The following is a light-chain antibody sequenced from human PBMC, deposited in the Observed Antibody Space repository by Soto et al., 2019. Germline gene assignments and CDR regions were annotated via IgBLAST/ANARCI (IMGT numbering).Light chain of an antibody. CDR3: HQYDSSLT. Sequence: EIVLTQSPGTLSLSPGEGATLSCRASQSISSSFLAWYQHRPGHAPRLFIYGASRRGTGIPERFSGSGSGTDFTLTISRLQPEDFAVYYCHQYDSSLTFGQGTKVEIK. CDR1: QSISSSF. J-gene: IGKJ1*01. CDR2: GAS. V-gene: IGKV3-20*01.